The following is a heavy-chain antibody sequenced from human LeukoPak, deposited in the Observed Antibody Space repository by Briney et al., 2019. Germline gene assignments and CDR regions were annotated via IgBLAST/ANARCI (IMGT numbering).Heavy chain of an antibody. V-gene: IGHV4-39*01. CDR2: ISYSGRT. CDR3: GRSFDAKSVGY. J-gene: IGHJ4*02. D-gene: IGHD2-8*01. Sequence: PSETLSLTCTVSGGSMSSSTYYWGWIRQPPGKELEWIGSISYSGRTYYNPSLKSRVTLSVDTSKNQFSLKVNSVTAADTAVYYCGRSFDAKSVGYWGQGTLVTVSS. CDR1: GGSMSSSTYY.